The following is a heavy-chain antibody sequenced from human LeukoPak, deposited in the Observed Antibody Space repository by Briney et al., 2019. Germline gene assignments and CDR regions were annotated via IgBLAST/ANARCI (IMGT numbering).Heavy chain of an antibody. CDR2: INHSGST. V-gene: IGHV4-34*01. J-gene: IGHJ5*02. CDR3: ASPPPGSSSWYGWFDP. CDR1: GGSFSGYY. D-gene: IGHD6-13*01. Sequence: PSETLSLTCAVYGGSFSGYYWSWIRQPPGKGLEWIGEINHSGSTNYNPSLKSRVTISVDTSKNQFSLKLSSVTAADTAVYYCASPPPGSSSWYGWFDPWGHGTLVTVSS.